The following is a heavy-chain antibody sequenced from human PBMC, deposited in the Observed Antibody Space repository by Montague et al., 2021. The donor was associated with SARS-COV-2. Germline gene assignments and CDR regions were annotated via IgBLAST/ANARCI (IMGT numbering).Heavy chain of an antibody. CDR3: ARGSQHFSMIVVVITGGEYYFDY. CDR1: GGSFSGYY. J-gene: IGHJ4*02. Sequence: SETLSLTCAVYGGSFSGYYWSWIRQPPGKGLEWIGEINHSGTTKYNTSLKSRVSISLDTSKNQFSLYLSSVTAADTAVYYCARGSQHFSMIVVVITGGEYYFDYWGQGTTVTVSS. CDR2: INHSGTT. V-gene: IGHV4-34*01. D-gene: IGHD3-22*01.